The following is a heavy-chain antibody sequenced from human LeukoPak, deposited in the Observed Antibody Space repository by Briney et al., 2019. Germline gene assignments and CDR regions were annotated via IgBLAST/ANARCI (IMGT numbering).Heavy chain of an antibody. Sequence: SETLSLTCAVYGGSFSGCYWSWIRQPPGKGLEWIGEINHSGSTNYNPSLKSRVTISVDTSKNQFSLKLGSVTAADTAVYYCARHGPYYYGSGSYLPFDYWGQGTLVTVSS. CDR2: INHSGST. CDR3: ARHGPYYYGSGSYLPFDY. V-gene: IGHV4-34*01. J-gene: IGHJ4*02. D-gene: IGHD3-10*01. CDR1: GGSFSGCY.